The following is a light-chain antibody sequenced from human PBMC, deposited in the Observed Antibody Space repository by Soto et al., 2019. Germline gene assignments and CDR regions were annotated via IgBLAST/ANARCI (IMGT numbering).Light chain of an antibody. CDR3: QQSYSSPS. J-gene: IGKJ2*01. CDR2: DAS. CDR1: QTINTY. Sequence: DIQMTQSPSSLSASVGGRVTITCRASQTINTYLNWYQQKPGKAPKLLIYDASRLQSGVPSRFXGSGSGTDFTLTISSLQPEDCATYYCQQSYSSPSFGQGTKLEIK. V-gene: IGKV1-39*01.